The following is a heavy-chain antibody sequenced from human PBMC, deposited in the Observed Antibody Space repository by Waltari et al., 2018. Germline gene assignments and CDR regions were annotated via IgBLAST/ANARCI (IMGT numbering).Heavy chain of an antibody. V-gene: IGHV3-21*01. J-gene: IGHJ3*02. D-gene: IGHD3-9*01. CDR1: GFPVSRYS. Sequence: EVQLVESGGGLVKPGGSLTLSCAASGFPVSRYSLNWVSQAPGSGLRWVSSISSSSSYIYYADSVKGRFTISRDNAKNSLYLQMNSLRAEDTAVYYCASSSYYDILTGYLYAFDIWGQGTMVTVSS. CDR3: ASSSYYDILTGYLYAFDI. CDR2: ISSSSSYI.